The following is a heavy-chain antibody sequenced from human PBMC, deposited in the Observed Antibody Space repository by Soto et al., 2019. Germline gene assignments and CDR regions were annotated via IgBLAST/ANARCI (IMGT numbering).Heavy chain of an antibody. D-gene: IGHD2-2*01. J-gene: IGHJ5*02. Sequence: PSETLSLTCAVSGGSISSGGYSWSWIRQPPGKGLEWIGYIYHSGSTYYNQSLKSRVTISVDRPKNQFSLKLSSVTAADTAVYYCARVPDRWGQGTLVTVSS. V-gene: IGHV4-30-2*01. CDR2: IYHSGST. CDR1: GGSISSGGYS. CDR3: ARVPDR.